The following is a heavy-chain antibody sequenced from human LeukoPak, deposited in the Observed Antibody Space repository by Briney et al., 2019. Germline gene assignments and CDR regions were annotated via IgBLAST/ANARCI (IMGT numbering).Heavy chain of an antibody. CDR2: ISYDGSNK. CDR1: GFTFSSYG. V-gene: IGHV3-30*18. Sequence: GGSLRLSCAASGFTFSSYGMHWVRQAPGKGLEWVAVISYDGSNKYYADSVKGRFTISRDNSKNTLYLQMNSLRAEDTAVYYCAKDPSEQWLAYYFDYWGQGTLVTVSS. D-gene: IGHD6-19*01. J-gene: IGHJ4*02. CDR3: AKDPSEQWLAYYFDY.